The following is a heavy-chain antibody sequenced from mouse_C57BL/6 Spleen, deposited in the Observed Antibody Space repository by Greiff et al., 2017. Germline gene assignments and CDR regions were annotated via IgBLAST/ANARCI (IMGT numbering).Heavy chain of an antibody. J-gene: IGHJ2*01. Sequence: QVQLQQSGAELAKPGASVKLSCKASGYTFTSYWMHWVKQRTGQGLEWFGYINPSSGYTKYNQKFKDKATLTADKSSSTAYMQLSSLTYEDSAVYYCARFDGYYGDYFDYWGQGTTLTVSS. V-gene: IGHV1-7*01. D-gene: IGHD2-3*01. CDR2: INPSSGYT. CDR3: ARFDGYYGDYFDY. CDR1: GYTFTSYW.